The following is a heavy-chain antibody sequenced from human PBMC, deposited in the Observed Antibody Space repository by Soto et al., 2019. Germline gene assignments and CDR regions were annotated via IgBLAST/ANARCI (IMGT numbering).Heavy chain of an antibody. D-gene: IGHD3-22*01. CDR1: GFTFSRYS. V-gene: IGHV3-21*01. CDR2: ISSSSSYI. Sequence: GGSLRLSCAASGFTFSRYSMNWVRQAPGKGLEWVSSISSSSSYIYYADSVNGRFTISRDNAKNSLYLQMNSLRAEDTAVYYCVRDPYYYDSSGYYEAPHYYYYGMDVWGQGTTVTVSS. J-gene: IGHJ6*02. CDR3: VRDPYYYDSSGYYEAPHYYYYGMDV.